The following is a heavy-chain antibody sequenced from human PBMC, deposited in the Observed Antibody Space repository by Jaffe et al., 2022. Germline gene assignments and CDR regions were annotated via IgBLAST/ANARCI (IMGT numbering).Heavy chain of an antibody. CDR2: IYHSGST. D-gene: IGHD1-1*01. Sequence: QVQLQESGPGLVKPSETLSLTCAVSGYSISSGYYWGWIRQPPGKGLEWIGSIYHSGSTYYNPSLKSRVTISVDTSKNQFSLKLSSVTAADTAVYYCARDPTTGTSPADYWGQGTLVTVSS. J-gene: IGHJ4*02. CDR1: GYSISSGYY. V-gene: IGHV4-38-2*02. CDR3: ARDPTTGTSPADY.